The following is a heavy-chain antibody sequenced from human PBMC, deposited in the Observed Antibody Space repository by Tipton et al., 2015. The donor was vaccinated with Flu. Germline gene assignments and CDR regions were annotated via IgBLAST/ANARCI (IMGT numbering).Heavy chain of an antibody. CDR2: IYHSGST. CDR1: GYSISSGYY. J-gene: IGHJ6*02. Sequence: TLSLTCAVSGYSISSGYYWGWIRQPPGKGLEWIGSIYHSGSTYYNPSLKSRVTISVDTSKNQFSLKLSSVTAADTAVYYCARVVVPAAMAGGGMDVWGQGTTVTVSS. V-gene: IGHV4-38-2*01. CDR3: ARVVVPAAMAGGGMDV. D-gene: IGHD2-2*01.